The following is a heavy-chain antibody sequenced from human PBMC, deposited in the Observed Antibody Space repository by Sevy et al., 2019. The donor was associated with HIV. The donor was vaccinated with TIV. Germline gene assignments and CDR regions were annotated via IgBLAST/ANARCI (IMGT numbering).Heavy chain of an antibody. CDR3: ATFGTSFDPRFDP. V-gene: IGHV4-59*02. CDR2: AHYSGRP. CDR1: GGSVNNHY. Sequence: SETLSLKCSVSGGSVNNHYWTWIRQSPGKGLEWLGYAHYSGRPEYNPSFKSRLTISLDMPKNQLSLQLDYVTAADTAIYYCATFGTSFDPRFDPWGQGTLVTVSS. D-gene: IGHD2-15*01. J-gene: IGHJ5*02.